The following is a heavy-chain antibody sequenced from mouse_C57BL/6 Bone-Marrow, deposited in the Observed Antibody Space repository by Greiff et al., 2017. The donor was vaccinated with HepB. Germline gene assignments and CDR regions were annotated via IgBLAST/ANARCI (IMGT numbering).Heavy chain of an antibody. D-gene: IGHD2-3*01. Sequence: EVQGVESGEGLVKPGGSLKLSCAASGFTFSSYAMSWVRQTPEKRLEWVAYISSGGDYIYYADTVKGRFTISRDNARNTLYLQMSSLKSEDTAMYYCTRDLHDGYPNIYYFDYWGQGTTLTVSS. CDR1: GFTFSSYA. CDR3: TRDLHDGYPNIYYFDY. V-gene: IGHV5-9-1*02. CDR2: ISSGGDYI. J-gene: IGHJ2*01.